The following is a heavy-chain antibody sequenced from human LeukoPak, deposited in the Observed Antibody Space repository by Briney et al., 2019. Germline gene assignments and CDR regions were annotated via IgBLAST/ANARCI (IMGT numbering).Heavy chain of an antibody. Sequence: SETLSLTRTVSGGSISSYYWSWIRQPPGKGLEWIGYIYYSGSTNYNPSLKSRVTISVDTSKNQFSLKLSSVTAADTAVYYCARVVRGSSTSPDPFDPWGQGTLVTVSS. CDR3: ARVVRGSSTSPDPFDP. V-gene: IGHV4-59*08. J-gene: IGHJ5*02. CDR1: GGSISSYY. CDR2: IYYSGST. D-gene: IGHD2-2*01.